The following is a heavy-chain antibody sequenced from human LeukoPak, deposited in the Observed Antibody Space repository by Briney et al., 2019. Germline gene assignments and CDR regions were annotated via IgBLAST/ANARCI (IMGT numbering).Heavy chain of an antibody. V-gene: IGHV3-21*04. CDR2: ISSSSYI. D-gene: IGHD5-12*01. CDR3: AKGAYDYIEMGYFDY. J-gene: IGHJ4*02. CDR1: GFTFSSYS. Sequence: GGSLRLSCAASGFTFSSYSMNWVRQAPGKGLEWVSSISSSSYIYYADSVKGRFTISRDNSKNTLYLQMDSLRADDTAVYYCAKGAYDYIEMGYFDYWGQGTLVTVSS.